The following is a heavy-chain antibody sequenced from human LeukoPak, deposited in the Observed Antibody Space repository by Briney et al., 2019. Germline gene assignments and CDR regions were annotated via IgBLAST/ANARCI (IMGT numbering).Heavy chain of an antibody. J-gene: IGHJ4*02. CDR3: ARRIVGATTRYFDY. CDR2: IYSSGNT. Sequence: PSGTLSLTCTVSGGSISGTSYYWGRIRQPPGEGLECIGTIYSSGNTYYNPSLKSRVTISVDSSKNQFSLKLSSVTAADTAVYYCARRIVGATTRYFDYWGQGTLVTVSS. CDR1: GGSISGTSYY. D-gene: IGHD1-26*01. V-gene: IGHV4-39*01.